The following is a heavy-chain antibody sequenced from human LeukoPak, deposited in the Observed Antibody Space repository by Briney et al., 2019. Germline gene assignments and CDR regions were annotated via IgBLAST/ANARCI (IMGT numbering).Heavy chain of an antibody. CDR1: GGTFSSYA. Sequence: ASVKVSCKASGGTFSSYAISWVRQAPGQGLEWMGGIIPIFGTANYAQKFQGRVTITADKSTSTAYMELSSLRSEDTAVYYCARDLTTVTNYGMDVWGQGTTVTVSS. D-gene: IGHD4-17*01. CDR2: IIPIFGTA. V-gene: IGHV1-69*06. J-gene: IGHJ6*02. CDR3: ARDLTTVTNYGMDV.